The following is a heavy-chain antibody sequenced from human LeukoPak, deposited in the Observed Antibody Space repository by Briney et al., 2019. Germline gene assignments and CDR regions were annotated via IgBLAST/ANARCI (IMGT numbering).Heavy chain of an antibody. CDR1: GFTFSSYS. CDR3: ARDRYDSSGYPYNWFDP. D-gene: IGHD3-22*01. Sequence: GGSLRLSCAVSGFTFSSYSMNWVRQAPGKGLEWVSSISSSSSYIYYADSVKGRFTISRDNAKNSLYLQMNSLRAEDTAVYYCARDRYDSSGYPYNWFDPWGQGTLVTVSS. V-gene: IGHV3-21*01. CDR2: ISSSSSYI. J-gene: IGHJ5*02.